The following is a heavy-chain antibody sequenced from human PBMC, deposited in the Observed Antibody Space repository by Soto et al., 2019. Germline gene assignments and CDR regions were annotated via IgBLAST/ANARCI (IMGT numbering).Heavy chain of an antibody. Sequence: GGSLRLSCAASGFTFSDYYMSWIRQAPGKGLDWVSYISSSSSYTNYADSVKGRFTISRDNAKNSLYLQMNSLRAEDTAVYYCARDHEGYSSSWPDYYGMDVWGQGTTVTVSS. CDR2: ISSSSSYT. J-gene: IGHJ6*02. V-gene: IGHV3-11*06. CDR1: GFTFSDYY. CDR3: ARDHEGYSSSWPDYYGMDV. D-gene: IGHD6-13*01.